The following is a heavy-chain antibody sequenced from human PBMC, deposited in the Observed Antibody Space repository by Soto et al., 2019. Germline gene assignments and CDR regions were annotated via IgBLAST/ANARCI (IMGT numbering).Heavy chain of an antibody. CDR3: AREETAWPLAYGLDV. V-gene: IGHV3-21*01. J-gene: IGHJ6*02. Sequence: GGSLRHSCAASGFTFSSYSMHWVRQAPGKGLEWVSSIGTRSDIYYADSVKGRFTISRDNAKNSLSLQMNSMTAEDTAVYYCAREETAWPLAYGLDVWGQGTTVTVSS. CDR2: IGTRSDI. CDR1: GFTFSSYS. D-gene: IGHD2-21*02.